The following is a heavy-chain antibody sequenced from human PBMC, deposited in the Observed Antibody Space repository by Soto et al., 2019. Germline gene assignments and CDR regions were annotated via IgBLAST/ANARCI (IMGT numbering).Heavy chain of an antibody. CDR1: GYSFTSYW. Sequence: GESLKISCKGPGYSFTSYWIGWVRQMPVKGLEWMGIIYPGDSDTRYSPSFQGQVTISADKSISTAYLQWSSLKASDTAMYYCARRITIFGVVTLYYFDYWGQGTLVTVSS. V-gene: IGHV5-51*01. CDR2: IYPGDSDT. D-gene: IGHD3-3*01. CDR3: ARRITIFGVVTLYYFDY. J-gene: IGHJ4*02.